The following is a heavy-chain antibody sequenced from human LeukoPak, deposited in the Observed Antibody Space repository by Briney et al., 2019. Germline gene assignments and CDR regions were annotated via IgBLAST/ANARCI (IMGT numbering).Heavy chain of an antibody. Sequence: SETLSLTCTVSGGSISSSSYYWGWIRQPPGKGLEWIGYIYYSGSTNYNPSLKSRVTISIDTSKNQFSLKLTSVTAADTAVHYCARTKSSWFDPWGQGTLVTVSS. CDR3: ARTKSSWFDP. J-gene: IGHJ5*02. D-gene: IGHD2-8*01. CDR2: IYYSGST. CDR1: GGSISSSSYY. V-gene: IGHV4-61*05.